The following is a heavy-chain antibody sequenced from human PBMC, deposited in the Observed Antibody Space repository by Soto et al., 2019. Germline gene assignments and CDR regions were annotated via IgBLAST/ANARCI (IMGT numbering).Heavy chain of an antibody. CDR2: VSVGNEDG. D-gene: IGHD4-17*01. J-gene: IGHJ4*02. V-gene: IGHV1-3*01. CDR3: ATQSPDYAKRDFAY. CDR1: GYSFTKHD. Sequence: ASVKVSCKASGYSFTKHDIHWVRQAPGQGLEWVGCVSVGNEDGKSSQKFQDRVSITRDTAASTAYMELSSLRSEDTAVYYCATQSPDYAKRDFAYWGQGTLVTFSS.